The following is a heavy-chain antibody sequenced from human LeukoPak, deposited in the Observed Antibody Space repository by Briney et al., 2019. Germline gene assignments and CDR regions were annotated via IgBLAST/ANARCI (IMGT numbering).Heavy chain of an antibody. V-gene: IGHV3-7*01. CDR1: GFTFSSYW. Sequence: PGGSLRLSCAASGFTFSSYWMTWVRQAPGKGLEWVANIKQDGSETNYVDSVKGRFTISRDNAKNSLYLQMNSLRAEDTAVYYCARMVRGVIWGHYYYYMDVWGKGTTVTISS. CDR3: ARMVRGVIWGHYYYYMDV. CDR2: IKQDGSET. J-gene: IGHJ6*03. D-gene: IGHD3-10*01.